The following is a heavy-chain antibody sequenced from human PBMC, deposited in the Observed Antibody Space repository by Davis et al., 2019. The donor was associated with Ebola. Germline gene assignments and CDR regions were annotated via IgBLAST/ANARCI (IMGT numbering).Heavy chain of an antibody. J-gene: IGHJ4*02. CDR3: ARDRYSDGSGYFFEQSH. Sequence: ASVKVSCKASGYTFSNHYIHWARQAPGQGLEWMGLIDRNGGEIVYAQKFQGRVTITADESTSTAYMELSSLRSEDTAVYYCARDRYSDGSGYFFEQSHWGQGTLVTVSS. CDR1: GYTFSNHY. V-gene: IGHV1-46*01. D-gene: IGHD3-22*01. CDR2: IDRNGGEI.